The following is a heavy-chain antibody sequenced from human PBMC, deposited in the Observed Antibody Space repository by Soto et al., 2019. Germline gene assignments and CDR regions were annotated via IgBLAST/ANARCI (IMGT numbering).Heavy chain of an antibody. CDR2: IVVGSGDT. CDR1: GYTFTNSA. D-gene: IGHD1-26*01. Sequence: QMQLVQSGPEVKKPGTSVKVSCKGSGYTFTNSAVQWVRQARGQRLEWMGWIVVGSGDTKYAQKFQERVTFTRDVSTSTAYMELSSLISEDTAVYDCAADVGYLWGQGTLVTVSS. CDR3: AADVGYL. J-gene: IGHJ5*02. V-gene: IGHV1-58*01.